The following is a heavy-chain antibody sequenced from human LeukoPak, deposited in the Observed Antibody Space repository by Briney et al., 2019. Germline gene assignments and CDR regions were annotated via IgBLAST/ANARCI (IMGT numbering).Heavy chain of an antibody. CDR1: GYTFSSYD. V-gene: IGHV1-8*01. Sequence: ASVKVSCKAAGYTFSSYDINWVRQAPGQRLEYMGWMNPSSGNTGYTQKFQGRITMTRDTSIGTAYMELSSLKSEDTALYYCTRMRGYTYGYWYLDLWGRGTLVTVSS. CDR3: TRMRGYTYGYWYLDL. J-gene: IGHJ2*01. D-gene: IGHD5-18*01. CDR2: MNPSSGNT.